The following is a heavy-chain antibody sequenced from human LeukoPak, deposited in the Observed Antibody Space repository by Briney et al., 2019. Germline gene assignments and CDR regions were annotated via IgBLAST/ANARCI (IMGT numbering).Heavy chain of an antibody. V-gene: IGHV1-18*01. CDR2: ISAYNGNT. CDR3: ARVFRAALYYYYGMDV. Sequence: GASVTVSYKASGYTFTSYGISWVRQAPGQGREGMGWISAYNGNTNYAQKLQGRVTMTTDTSASTDYMELRSLRSDATAVYYCARVFRAALYYYYGMDVWGQGTTVTVSS. D-gene: IGHD6-6*01. CDR1: GYTFTSYG. J-gene: IGHJ6*02.